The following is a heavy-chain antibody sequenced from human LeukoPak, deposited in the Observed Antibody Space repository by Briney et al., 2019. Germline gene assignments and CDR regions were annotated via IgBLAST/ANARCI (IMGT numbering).Heavy chain of an antibody. J-gene: IGHJ4*02. CDR2: IWYDGSNK. D-gene: IGHD6-13*01. CDR3: ARDQWIAAAVKYYFDY. CDR1: GFTFSSYG. Sequence: GGSLRLSCAAPGFTFSSYGMHWVRQAPGKGLEWVAVIWYDGSNKYYADSVKGRFTISRDNSKNTLYLQMDSLRAEDTAVYYCARDQWIAAAVKYYFDYWGQGTLVTVSS. V-gene: IGHV3-33*01.